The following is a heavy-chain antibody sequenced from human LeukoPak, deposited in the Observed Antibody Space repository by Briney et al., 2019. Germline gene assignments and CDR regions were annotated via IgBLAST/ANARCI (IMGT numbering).Heavy chain of an antibody. V-gene: IGHV3-69-1*01. CDR2: ITRSSYI. D-gene: IGHD3-22*01. J-gene: IGHJ3*02. Sequence: TAGGSLRLSCAASGFPFSSNYMSWVRQAPGKGLEWVSSITRSSYINYAESVKGRLTISRDNANNSLYLQMDSLRVEGTAVYYCAGYASSGRRDVFDMGGQGTVVSVSS. CDR3: AGYASSGRRDVFDM. CDR1: GFPFSSNY.